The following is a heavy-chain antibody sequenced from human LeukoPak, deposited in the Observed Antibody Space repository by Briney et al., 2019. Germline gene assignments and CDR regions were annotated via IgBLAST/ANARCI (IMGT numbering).Heavy chain of an antibody. CDR3: VRRVAGTFYFDK. V-gene: IGHV4-39*01. Sequence: SETLSLTCSVSGESIKSTSNYWAWVRQRPGKGLEWIGHIYYSTNTYYNSSLKSRVTIFDDTSKNQVSLSLRSVTAADTALYFCVRRVAGTFYFDKWGEGSLVSVSS. CDR2: IYYSTNT. J-gene: IGHJ4*02. D-gene: IGHD6-19*01. CDR1: GESIKSTSNY.